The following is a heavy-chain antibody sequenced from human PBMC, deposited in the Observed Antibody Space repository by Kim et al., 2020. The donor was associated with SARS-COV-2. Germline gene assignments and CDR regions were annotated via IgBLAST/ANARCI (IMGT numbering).Heavy chain of an antibody. CDR2: ISAASDYI. CDR3: TRGGRPGVRTDY. J-gene: IGHJ4*02. D-gene: IGHD1-1*01. Sequence: GGSLRLSCAASGFTFRRPSLNWVRQAPGKGLEWVSSISAASDYIFYADSVKGRFTISRDNAKRSLFLQMNSLRAEDTALYYCTRGGRPGVRTDYWGQGTLVAVSS. CDR1: GFTFRRPS. V-gene: IGHV3-21*01.